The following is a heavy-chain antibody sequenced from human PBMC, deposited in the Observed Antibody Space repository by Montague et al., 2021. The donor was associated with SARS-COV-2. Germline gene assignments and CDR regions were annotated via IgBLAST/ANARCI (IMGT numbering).Heavy chain of an antibody. V-gene: IGHV4-38-2*02. CDR2: ICHGGST. D-gene: IGHD2-8*01. Sequence: SETLSLTCTVSGYSITHAYYCGWIRPPPGKGLEWIGNICHGGSTYYNPSLKSRVTISVDTSNNQFSLKLTSVTAADTAVYCCARTSQYCTPTNCYLPNAMDVWGQGTTVTVSS. CDR3: ARTSQYCTPTNCYLPNAMDV. J-gene: IGHJ6*02. CDR1: GYSITHAYY.